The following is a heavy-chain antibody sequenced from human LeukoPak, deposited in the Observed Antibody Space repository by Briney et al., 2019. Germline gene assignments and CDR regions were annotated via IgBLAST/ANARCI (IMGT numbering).Heavy chain of an antibody. V-gene: IGHV4-59*01. J-gene: IGHJ4*02. CDR3: AREYSTSSEGDYFDY. Sequence: SETLTLTCTVSGASINTYYWTWLRQHPGKGLEWIGYIYHSGSTNYNPSLKSRVTISLDASRNQFSLRLSSVTAADTAVYFCAREYSTSSEGDYFDYWGQGSLVTVFS. CDR1: GASINTYY. CDR2: IYHSGST. D-gene: IGHD6-6*01.